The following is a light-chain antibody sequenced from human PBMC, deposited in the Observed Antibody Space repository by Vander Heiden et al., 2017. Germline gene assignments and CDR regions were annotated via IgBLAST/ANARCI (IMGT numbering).Light chain of an antibody. CDR3: SAYTSSHTLV. V-gene: IGLV2-14*03. J-gene: IGLJ3*02. CDR1: SSDVGGYNY. Sequence: QSALPQPASVSGSPGKPITIPCTGTSSDVGGYNYVSWYQQRPGKAPELMIYDVSTRPSGVSNRFSGSKSGNTASLTISGLQAEDEADYYCSAYTSSHTLVFGGGTKL. CDR2: DVS.